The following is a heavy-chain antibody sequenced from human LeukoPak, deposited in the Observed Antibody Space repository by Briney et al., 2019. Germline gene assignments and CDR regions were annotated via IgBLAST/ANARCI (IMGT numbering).Heavy chain of an antibody. J-gene: IGHJ6*03. CDR2: INWNGGST. CDR3: ARCGSYYYYYMDV. CDR1: GFTLDDYG. D-gene: IGHD1-26*01. V-gene: IGHV3-20*04. Sequence: GGSLRLSCAASGFTLDDYGMSWVRQAPGKGLEWVSGINWNGGSTGYADSVKGRFTISRDNAKNSLYLQMNSLRAEDTALYYCARCGSYYYYYMDVWGKGTTVTVSS.